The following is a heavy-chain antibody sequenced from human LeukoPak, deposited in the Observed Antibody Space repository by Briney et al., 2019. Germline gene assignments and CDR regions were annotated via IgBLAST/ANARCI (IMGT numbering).Heavy chain of an antibody. V-gene: IGHV3-7*01. CDR2: IKQDGSEK. CDR3: AREKTYYYDSSGYRYYFDY. J-gene: IGHJ4*02. Sequence: GGSLRLSCAASGFTFSSYWMSWVRQAPGKGLEWAANIKQDGSEKYYVDSVKGRFTISRDNAKNSLYLQMNSLRAEDTAVYYCAREKTYYYDSSGYRYYFDYWGQGTLVTVSS. D-gene: IGHD3-22*01. CDR1: GFTFSSYW.